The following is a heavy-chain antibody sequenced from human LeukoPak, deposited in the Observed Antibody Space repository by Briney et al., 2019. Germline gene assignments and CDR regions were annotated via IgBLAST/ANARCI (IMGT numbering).Heavy chain of an antibody. V-gene: IGHV4-61*01. CDR2: IYYSGST. CDR1: DDSVSSGSYY. Sequence: KASETLSLTCAVSDDSVSSGSYYWSWIRQPPGKGLEWIGYIYYSGSTNYNPSLKSRVTISVDTSKNQFSLKVSSVTAADTAVYYCARVHLYYDILTGYNYYFDYWGQGTLVTVSS. CDR3: ARVHLYYDILTGYNYYFDY. D-gene: IGHD3-9*01. J-gene: IGHJ4*02.